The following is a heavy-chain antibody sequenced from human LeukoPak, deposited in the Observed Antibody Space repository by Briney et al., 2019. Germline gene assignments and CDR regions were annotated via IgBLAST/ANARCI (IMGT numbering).Heavy chain of an antibody. D-gene: IGHD1-26*01. CDR3: AHRRRGSYHFEY. CDR2: IYCNDDK. CDR1: GFSLSTSGVG. V-gene: IGHV2-5*01. Sequence: SGPTLVNPTQTLTLTCTFSGFSLSTSGVGVGWIRQPPGKALEWLALIYCNDDKRYSPSLKSRLTITKDTSKNQLVLTMTNMDPVDTATYYCAHRRRGSYHFEYWGQGTLVTVSS. J-gene: IGHJ4*02.